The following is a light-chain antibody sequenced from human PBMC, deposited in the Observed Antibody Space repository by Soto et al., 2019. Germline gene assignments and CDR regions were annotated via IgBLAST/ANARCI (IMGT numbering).Light chain of an antibody. V-gene: IGLV1-40*01. CDR1: SSNIGAGYD. CDR2: GNS. Sequence: QSALTQPPSVSGAPGQRVTISCTGSSSNIGAGYDVHWYQQLPGTAPKLLIYGNSNRPSGVPDRFSGSKSGTSASLAITGPQVGVEADYSCQSYDSSLGGFYVFGTGTKVT. J-gene: IGLJ1*01. CDR3: QSYDSSLGGFYV.